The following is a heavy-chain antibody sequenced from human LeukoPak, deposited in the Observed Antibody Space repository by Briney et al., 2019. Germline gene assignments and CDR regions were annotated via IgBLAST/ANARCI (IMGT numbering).Heavy chain of an antibody. CDR2: INVGNGNT. J-gene: IGHJ4*02. D-gene: IGHD6-19*01. CDR3: ARDENMYSGGWYFDY. V-gene: IGHV1-3*01. Sequence: GASVKVSCKTTGYTFTNYVIHWVRQDPGQRLEWMGWINVGNGNTKTAKRFQGRVTTSRDTSTSTAHMELSSLTSEDKAIYYCARDENMYSGGWYFDYWGQGTLVTVSS. CDR1: GYTFTNYV.